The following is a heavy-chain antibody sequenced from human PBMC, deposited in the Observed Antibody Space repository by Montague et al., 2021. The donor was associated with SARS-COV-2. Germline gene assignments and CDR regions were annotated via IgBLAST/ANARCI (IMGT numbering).Heavy chain of an antibody. CDR1: GASVSGSD. CDR2: FYSVGST. CDR3: ARETMTGDAFDI. J-gene: IGHJ3*02. V-gene: IGHV4-59*02. D-gene: IGHD1-14*01. Sequence: SETLSLTCTVSGASVSGSDWGWIRQSPGKGLEWIGYFYSVGSTDYNPSLKSRVTISRDTSKNQFSLKVRSVTAADTAAYYCARETMTGDAFDIWGQGTMVTVSS.